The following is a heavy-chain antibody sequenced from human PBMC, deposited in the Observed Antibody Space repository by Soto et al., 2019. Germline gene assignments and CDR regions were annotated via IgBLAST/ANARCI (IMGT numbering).Heavy chain of an antibody. V-gene: IGHV4-4*02. Sequence: LQESGPGLVRPSGTLSLTCAVSGDSINSNYCWTWVRQPPGKGLEWIAEIYYSGGTSYNPSPKRRVTKSMDKSKNQCSQNLTSVTAADTAMYYWARDTGWGMGYWGQGTLVTVSS. CDR1: GDSINSNYC. CDR3: ARDTGWGMGY. J-gene: IGHJ4*02. D-gene: IGHD6-19*01. CDR2: IYYSGGT.